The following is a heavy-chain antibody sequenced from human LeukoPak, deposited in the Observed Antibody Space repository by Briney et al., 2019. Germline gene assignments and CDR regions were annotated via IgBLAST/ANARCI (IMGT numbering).Heavy chain of an antibody. D-gene: IGHD3-22*01. CDR2: IYYSGST. J-gene: IGHJ3*02. CDR1: GGSISSSSYY. V-gene: IGHV4-39*07. CDR3: ARARVYYDSSGYYPHDAFDI. Sequence: SETLSLTCTVSGGSISSSSYYWGWIRQPPGRGLEWLGSIYYSGSTYYNPSLKSRVTISVDTSKNQFSLKLSSVTAADTAVYYCARARVYYDSSGYYPHDAFDIWGQGTMVTVSS.